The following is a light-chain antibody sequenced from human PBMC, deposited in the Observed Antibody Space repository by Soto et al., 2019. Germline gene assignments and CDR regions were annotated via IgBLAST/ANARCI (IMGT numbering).Light chain of an antibody. CDR2: ANT. V-gene: IGLV1-40*01. CDR3: SSYSSSSTV. CDR1: SSNIGANYD. J-gene: IGLJ1*01. Sequence: QSVLTQPPSVSGAPGQRVTISCTGSSSNIGANYDVHWYQVLPGTAPKLLIYANTNRPSGVPDRFSGSKSGNTASLTISGLQAEDEADYYCSSYSSSSTVFGTGTKLTVL.